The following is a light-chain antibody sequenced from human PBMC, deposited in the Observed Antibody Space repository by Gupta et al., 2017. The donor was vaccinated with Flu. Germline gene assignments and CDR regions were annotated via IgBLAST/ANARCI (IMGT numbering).Light chain of an antibody. V-gene: IGKV3-11*01. J-gene: IGKJ4*01. Sequence: EIVFTQSPATLSLSPGARASLSCRASQSVSIYLAWYKQKPGQAPTLLVYDASNRATGIPARFSGSGSGTDFTLTISSLEPEDFAVYYCQQRCNWLTFGGGTKVEIK. CDR3: QQRCNWLT. CDR2: DAS. CDR1: QSVSIY.